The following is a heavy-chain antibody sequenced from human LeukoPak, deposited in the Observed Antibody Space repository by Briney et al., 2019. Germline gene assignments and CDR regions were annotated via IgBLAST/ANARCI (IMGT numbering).Heavy chain of an antibody. CDR1: GFTFSSYS. Sequence: GGSLRLSCAASGFTFSSYSMSWVRQAPGKGLEWVSSISSSSSYIYYADSVKGRFTISRDNAKNSLYLQMNSLRAEDTAVYYCARDRGRKYSSSGYFDYWGQGTLVTVSS. D-gene: IGHD6-13*01. CDR3: ARDRGRKYSSSGYFDY. V-gene: IGHV3-21*01. CDR2: ISSSSSYI. J-gene: IGHJ4*02.